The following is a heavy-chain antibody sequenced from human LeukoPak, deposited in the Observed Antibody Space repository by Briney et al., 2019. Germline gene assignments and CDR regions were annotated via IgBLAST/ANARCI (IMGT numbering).Heavy chain of an antibody. Sequence: SETLSLTCTVSGGSISSYYWSWIRQPAGKGLEWIGRIYTSGSTNYNPSLKSRVTMSVDTSKNQFSLKLSSVTAADTAVYYCARDQSVLLLFGELSAGEYNWLHPWGQGTLVTVSS. CDR1: GGSISSYY. V-gene: IGHV4-4*07. D-gene: IGHD3-10*01. CDR2: IYTSGST. CDR3: ARDQSVLLLFGELSAGEYNWLHP. J-gene: IGHJ5*02.